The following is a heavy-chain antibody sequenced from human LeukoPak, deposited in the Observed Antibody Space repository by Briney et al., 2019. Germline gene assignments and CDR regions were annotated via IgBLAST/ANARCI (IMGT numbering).Heavy chain of an antibody. Sequence: GRSLRLSCAASGFTFDDYAMHWVRQAPGKGLEWVSGISWNSGSIGYADSVKGRFTISRDNAKNSLYLQMNSLRAEDTAVYYCARVGYDYVWGSYRQDWGQGTLVTVSS. V-gene: IGHV3-9*01. CDR3: ARVGYDYVWGSYRQD. CDR2: ISWNSGSI. D-gene: IGHD3-16*02. J-gene: IGHJ4*02. CDR1: GFTFDDYA.